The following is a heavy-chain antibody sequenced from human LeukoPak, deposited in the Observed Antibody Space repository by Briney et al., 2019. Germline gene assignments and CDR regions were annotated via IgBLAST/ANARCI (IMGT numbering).Heavy chain of an antibody. J-gene: IGHJ6*02. V-gene: IGHV4-59*01. CDR1: GGSISTYY. D-gene: IGHD1-26*01. CDR2: IFYSGST. CDR3: ARGNSGSYYAMDV. Sequence: PSETLSLTCTVSGGSISTYYWSWIRQPPGKGLEWIGYIFYSGSTNYNPSLESRVTISVDTSKNQFSLKLSSVTAADTAVYYCARGNSGSYYAMDVWGQETTVTVSS.